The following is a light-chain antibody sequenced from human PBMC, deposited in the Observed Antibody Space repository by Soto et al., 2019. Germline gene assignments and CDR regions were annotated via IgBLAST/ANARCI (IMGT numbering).Light chain of an antibody. CDR1: NSDVVGYNS. CDR2: GVS. V-gene: IGLV2-11*01. Sequence: QSALTQPRSVSGSPGQSVTISCTGTNSDVVGYNSVSWYQQHPGKAPKLMIYGVSKRPSGVPDRFSGSKSGNTASLTISGLQAEDEADYYCSSYTGGNPSYVFGTGTKVTVL. J-gene: IGLJ1*01. CDR3: SSYTGGNPSYV.